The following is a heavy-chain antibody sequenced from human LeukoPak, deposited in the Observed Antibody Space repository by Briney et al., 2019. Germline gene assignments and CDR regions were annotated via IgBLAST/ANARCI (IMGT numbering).Heavy chain of an antibody. Sequence: GGSLRLSCAASGFTFSSYAMSWVRQAPGKGLEWVSAISGSGGSTYYADSVKGRFTISRDDSKNTLYLQMNSLRAEDTAVYYCAKDIPGYSSGWYVSLPGYWGQGTLVTVSS. J-gene: IGHJ4*02. CDR2: ISGSGGST. V-gene: IGHV3-23*01. CDR3: AKDIPGYSSGWYVSLPGY. D-gene: IGHD6-19*01. CDR1: GFTFSSYA.